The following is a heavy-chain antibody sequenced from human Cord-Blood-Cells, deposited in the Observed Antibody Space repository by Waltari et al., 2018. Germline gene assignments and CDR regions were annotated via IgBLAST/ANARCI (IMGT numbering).Heavy chain of an antibody. CDR3: ARDRVGADAFDI. Sequence: EVQLVESGGGLVQPGGSLRLSCAASGFTFSSYWMSWVRQAPGKGLEWVAKIKQDGSEKYYVDSVKGRFTISRDNAKNSLYLQMNSLRAEDTAVYYYARDRVGADAFDIWGQGTMVTVSS. CDR1: GFTFSSYW. CDR2: IKQDGSEK. V-gene: IGHV3-7*01. J-gene: IGHJ3*02. D-gene: IGHD1-26*01.